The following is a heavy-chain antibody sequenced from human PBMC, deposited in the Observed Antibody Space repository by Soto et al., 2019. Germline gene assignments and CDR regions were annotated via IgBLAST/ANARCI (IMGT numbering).Heavy chain of an antibody. J-gene: IGHJ4*02. Sequence: QLQLQESGPGLVKPSETLSLTCTVSGDSISSSSYSWGWIRQPPGKGLEWIGSIYYSGNTYYTPSPKSRVTISVNTAKTPFSLNLSSVTAPDTAVYFCTRGALGCSYVWGQGTLVTVSS. D-gene: IGHD5-18*01. CDR3: TRGALGCSYV. CDR2: IYYSGNT. CDR1: GDSISSSSYS. V-gene: IGHV4-39*01.